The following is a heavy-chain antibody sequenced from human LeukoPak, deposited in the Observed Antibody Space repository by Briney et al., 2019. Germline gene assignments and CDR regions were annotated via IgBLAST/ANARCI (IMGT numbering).Heavy chain of an antibody. J-gene: IGHJ3*01. V-gene: IGHV3-11*01. CDR2: ISSSGSTI. Sequence: GGSLRLSCAASGFTFSDYYMSWIRQAPGKGLEWVSYISSSGSTIYYADSVKGRFTISRDNAKNSLYLQMNSLRAEDTAVYYCARVRAYFDWSPPTGGEAIDVWGQGTMVIVSS. D-gene: IGHD3-9*01. CDR3: ARVRAYFDWSPPTGGEAIDV. CDR1: GFTFSDYY.